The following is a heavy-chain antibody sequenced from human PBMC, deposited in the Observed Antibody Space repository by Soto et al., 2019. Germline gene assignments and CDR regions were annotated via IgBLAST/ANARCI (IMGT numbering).Heavy chain of an antibody. CDR2: IWYDGSNK. Sequence: QVQQVESGGGVVQPGRSLRLSCAASGFTFSTSVMHWVRQAPGKGLEWVAVIWYDGSNKYYADSVKGRFTISRDNSKNTLRLYITRLRVEDSGMYYCASMNSNDPDYNALDVWGQGTTVTVSS. CDR1: GFTFSTSV. V-gene: IGHV3-33*01. CDR3: ASMNSNDPDYNALDV. J-gene: IGHJ6*02. D-gene: IGHD1-1*01.